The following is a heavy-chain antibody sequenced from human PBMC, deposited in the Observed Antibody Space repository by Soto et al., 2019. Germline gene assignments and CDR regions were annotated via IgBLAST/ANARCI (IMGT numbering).Heavy chain of an antibody. J-gene: IGHJ6*02. D-gene: IGHD2-8*01. V-gene: IGHV4-59*01. CDR2: IYYSGST. CDR3: ARMVYTPYYYYGMDV. CDR1: GGSISSYY. Sequence: QVQLQESGPGLVKPSETLSLTCTVSGGSISSYYWSWIRQPPGKGLEWIGYIYYSGSTNYNPSLKSRVTISVDTSKNQFSLKLSSVIAADTAVYYCARMVYTPYYYYGMDVWGQGTTVTVSS.